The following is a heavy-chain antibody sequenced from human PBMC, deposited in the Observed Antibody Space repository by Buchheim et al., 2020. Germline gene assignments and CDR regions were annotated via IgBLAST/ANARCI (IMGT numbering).Heavy chain of an antibody. CDR2: ISYDGSNK. V-gene: IGHV3-30-3*01. CDR1: GFTFSSYA. Sequence: QVQLVESGGGVVQPGRSLRLSCAASGFTFSSYAMHWVRQAPDKGLEWVAVISYDGSNKYYADSVKGRFTISRDNSKNTLYLQMNSLRAEDTAVYYCARDDPIDYWGQGTL. J-gene: IGHJ4*02. CDR3: ARDDPIDY.